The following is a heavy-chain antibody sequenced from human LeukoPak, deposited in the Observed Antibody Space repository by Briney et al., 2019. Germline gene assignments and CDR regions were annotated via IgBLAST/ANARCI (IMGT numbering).Heavy chain of an antibody. CDR3: AKDARRTSGWYFFDY. D-gene: IGHD6-19*01. Sequence: GGSLRLSCAASGFTFGAYAMHWVRQAPGKGLEWVSLISGDGGSTYYADSVKGRFTISRDNSKNTLFLHMNSLRAEDTAVYYCAKDARRTSGWYFFDYWGQGTLVTVSS. V-gene: IGHV3-43*02. J-gene: IGHJ4*02. CDR1: GFTFGAYA. CDR2: ISGDGGST.